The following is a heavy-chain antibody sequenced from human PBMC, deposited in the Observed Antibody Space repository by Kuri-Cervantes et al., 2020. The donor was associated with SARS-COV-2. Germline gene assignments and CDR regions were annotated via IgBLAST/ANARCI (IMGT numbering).Heavy chain of an antibody. CDR2: FMSDGTSP. V-gene: IGHV3-74*01. J-gene: IGHJ5*02. CDR1: GFTFGNYW. Sequence: SLKSSCAASGFTFGNYWMHWVRQATGKGLVWVSRFMSDGTSPSYADSVRGRFTISRDNARNTLYLQMNSLRADDTAVYYCAKSDWFDPWGQGTLVTVSS. CDR3: AKSDWFDP.